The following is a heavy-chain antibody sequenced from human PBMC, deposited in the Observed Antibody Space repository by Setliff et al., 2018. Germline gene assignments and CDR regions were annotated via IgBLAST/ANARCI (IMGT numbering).Heavy chain of an antibody. CDR2: IYYSGST. Sequence: PSETLSLTCTVSGYSISSGYYWGWIRQPPGKGLEWIGSIYYSGSTYYNPSLKSRVTISVDTSKNQFSLKLSSVTAADTAVYYCAKAQYSGSYHWFDPWGQGTLVTVSS. J-gene: IGHJ5*02. CDR3: AKAQYSGSYHWFDP. CDR1: GYSISSGYY. D-gene: IGHD1-26*01. V-gene: IGHV4-38-2*02.